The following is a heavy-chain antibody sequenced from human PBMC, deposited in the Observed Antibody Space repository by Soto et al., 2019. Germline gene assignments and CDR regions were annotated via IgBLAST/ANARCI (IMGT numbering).Heavy chain of an antibody. V-gene: IGHV1-8*01. CDR3: AREVGYCSSASCRGYYYYYMVV. D-gene: IGHD2-2*01. CDR2: MNPNSGNT. J-gene: IGHJ6*03. CDR1: GYTFTSYD. Sequence: SWKESCKASGYTFTSYDMNSVRQATGQGLEWMGWMNPNSGNTGYARKFQGRVTMTRNTSISTAYMELSSLRSEDTAVYYCAREVGYCSSASCRGYYYYYMVVWGKGTTVTVSS.